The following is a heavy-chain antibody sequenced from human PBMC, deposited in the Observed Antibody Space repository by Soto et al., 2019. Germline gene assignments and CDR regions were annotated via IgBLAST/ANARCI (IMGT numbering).Heavy chain of an antibody. Sequence: QVQLVESGGGVVQPGRSLRLSCAASGFTFSRHGMYWVRQAPGKGLEWVAAIWYDGSNTYYADSVKGRFTISRDNSKNTLYLTMKSLRAEDTAMYYCARERGGSPGWFDPWGQGTLVTASS. CDR1: GFTFSRHG. CDR2: IWYDGSNT. V-gene: IGHV3-33*01. CDR3: ARERGGSPGWFDP. D-gene: IGHD3-16*01. J-gene: IGHJ5*02.